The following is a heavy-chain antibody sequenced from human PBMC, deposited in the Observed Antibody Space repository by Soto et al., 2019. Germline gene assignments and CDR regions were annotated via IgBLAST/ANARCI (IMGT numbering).Heavy chain of an antibody. Sequence: EVQLVESGGGLVQPGGSLRLSCAASGITFSSDWMSWVRQAPGKGLEWVANIKQDGSEKNYVDSVKGRFTISRDNAKNSLYLQMNSLRPEDTAVYYCARDAYSISNVWGQGTTVTVSS. J-gene: IGHJ6*02. CDR3: ARDAYSISNV. CDR2: IKQDGSEK. D-gene: IGHD4-4*01. V-gene: IGHV3-7*01. CDR1: GITFSSDW.